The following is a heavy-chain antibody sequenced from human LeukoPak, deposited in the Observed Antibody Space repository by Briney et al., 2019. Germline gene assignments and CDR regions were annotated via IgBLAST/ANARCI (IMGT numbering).Heavy chain of an antibody. V-gene: IGHV4-59*08. Sequence: SELLSLTCTVSVGSISSYYWSWIRQPPGKGLEWIGYIYYTGSTNYNPSLKSRVTISVDTPKNQFSLKLSSVTAADTAVYYCARPSHQYYDFWSGRTGLAAFDIWGQGTMVTVS. CDR1: VGSISSYY. J-gene: IGHJ3*02. CDR2: IYYTGST. CDR3: ARPSHQYYDFWSGRTGLAAFDI. D-gene: IGHD3-3*01.